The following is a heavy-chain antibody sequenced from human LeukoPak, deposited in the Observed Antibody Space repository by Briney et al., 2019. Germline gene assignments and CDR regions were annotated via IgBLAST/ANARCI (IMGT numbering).Heavy chain of an antibody. CDR2: ISYDGSNK. V-gene: IGHV3-30-3*01. Sequence: GGSLRLSCAASGFTFSSYAMHWVRQAPGKGPEWVAVISYDGSNKYYADSVKGRFTISRDNSKNTLYLQMNSLRAEDTAVYYCARAGYCSGGSCYRRTRYYGMDVWGQGTTVTVSS. J-gene: IGHJ6*02. D-gene: IGHD2-15*01. CDR1: GFTFSSYA. CDR3: ARAGYCSGGSCYRRTRYYGMDV.